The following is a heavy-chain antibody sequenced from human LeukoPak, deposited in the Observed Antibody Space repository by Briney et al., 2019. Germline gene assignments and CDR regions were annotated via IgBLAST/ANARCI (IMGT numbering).Heavy chain of an antibody. J-gene: IGHJ4*02. D-gene: IGHD6-6*01. Sequence: PGGSMRHSCAASGFTFSSYAMSWVRQAPGKGLEWVSAISGSGGSTYYADFVKGRFTISRDNSKNTLYLQMSSLRAEDTAVYYCAKDIAARRFLFMIFDYWGQGTLVTVSS. CDR2: ISGSGGST. CDR3: AKDIAARRFLFMIFDY. CDR1: GFTFSSYA. V-gene: IGHV3-23*01.